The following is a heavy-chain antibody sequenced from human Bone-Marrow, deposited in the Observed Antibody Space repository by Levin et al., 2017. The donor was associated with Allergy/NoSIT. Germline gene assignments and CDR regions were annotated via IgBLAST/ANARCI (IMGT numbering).Heavy chain of an antibody. CDR3: AREIRYQYLQH. Sequence: SQTLSLTCTVSGGSISSNSYYWSWIRQPAGKGLEWIGHIYTSGYTDYNPSLKSRVTMSIDTSKNQFSLKLSSVTAADTAFYYCAREIRYQYLQHWGQGTPVTVSS. CDR2: IYTSGYT. CDR1: GGSISSNSYY. V-gene: IGHV4-61*09. J-gene: IGHJ1*01. D-gene: IGHD3-9*01.